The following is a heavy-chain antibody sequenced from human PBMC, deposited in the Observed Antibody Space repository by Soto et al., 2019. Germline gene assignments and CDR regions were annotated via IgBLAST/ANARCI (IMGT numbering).Heavy chain of an antibody. Sequence: QAQLVESGGGVVQPGRSLRLSCAASGFTFSSYGMHWVRQAPGKGLEWVAVIWYDGSNKYYADSVKGRFTISRDNSKNTLYLQMNSLRAEDTAVYYCARDRLVTADNDAFDIWGQGTMVTVSS. CDR2: IWYDGSNK. J-gene: IGHJ3*02. V-gene: IGHV3-33*01. CDR3: ARDRLVTADNDAFDI. CDR1: GFTFSSYG. D-gene: IGHD1-26*01.